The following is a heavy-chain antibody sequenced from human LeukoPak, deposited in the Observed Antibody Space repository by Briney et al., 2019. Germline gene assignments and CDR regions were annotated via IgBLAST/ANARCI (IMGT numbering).Heavy chain of an antibody. V-gene: IGHV3-21*01. D-gene: IGHD6-19*01. Sequence: GGSMRLSCAASGFTFSSYTMNWVRQAPGKRLEWVSSISSSSSYIYYADSVKGRFTISRDNAKNSLYLQMNSLRAEDTAVYYCARGFGSGWYAEYFQHWGQGTLVTVS. CDR3: ARGFGSGWYAEYFQH. CDR2: ISSSSSYI. J-gene: IGHJ1*01. CDR1: GFTFSSYT.